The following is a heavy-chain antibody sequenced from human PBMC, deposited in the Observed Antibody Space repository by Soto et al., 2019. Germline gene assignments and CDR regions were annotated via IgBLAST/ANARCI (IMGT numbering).Heavy chain of an antibody. CDR3: VRRHVSATGIDWFDP. CDR2: INAANGDT. V-gene: IGHV1-3*01. Sequence: GTSVKVTCKASGYTLTSYGIRWVRQAPGQRLEWMGWINAANGDTKYSPKFQGRVTITRDTSASTAYMELSSLRSEDTAVYYCVRRHVSATGIDWFDPWGQGTLVTVAS. D-gene: IGHD6-13*01. CDR1: GYTLTSYG. J-gene: IGHJ5*02.